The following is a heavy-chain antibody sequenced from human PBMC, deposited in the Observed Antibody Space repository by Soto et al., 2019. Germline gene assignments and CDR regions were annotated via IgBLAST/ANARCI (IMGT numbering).Heavy chain of an antibody. Sequence: QVQLQQWGAGLLKPSETLSLTCAVYGGSFSGYYWSWIRQPPGKGLEWIGEINHSGSTNYNPSLQSRVTISVDTSKSQVSLKLSSVTAADTAVYYCARGRVKTEARYNWFDPGGQGTLVTVSS. V-gene: IGHV4-34*01. D-gene: IGHD6-6*01. CDR1: GGSFSGYY. J-gene: IGHJ5*02. CDR3: ARGRVKTEARYNWFDP. CDR2: INHSGST.